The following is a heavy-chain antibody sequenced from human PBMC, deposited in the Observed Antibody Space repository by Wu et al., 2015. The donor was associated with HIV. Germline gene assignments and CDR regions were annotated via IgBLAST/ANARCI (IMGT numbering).Heavy chain of an antibody. Sequence: VQLVQSGAEVKKPGSSVKLSCKISGDSLNRDYVSWVRQAPGQGLEWMGGFIPFFAAYSYAPKFQGRLTITTDESTATGYMELSSLRSEDTAVYYCARDLARETMIRDRPRYGLDVWGQGP. CDR1: GDSLNRDY. D-gene: IGHD3-10*01. CDR2: FIPFFAAY. V-gene: IGHV1-69*05. CDR3: ARDLARETMIRDRPRYGLDV. J-gene: IGHJ6*02.